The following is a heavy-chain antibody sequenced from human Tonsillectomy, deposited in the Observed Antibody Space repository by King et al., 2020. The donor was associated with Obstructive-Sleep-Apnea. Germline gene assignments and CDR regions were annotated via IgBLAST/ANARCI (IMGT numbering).Heavy chain of an antibody. D-gene: IGHD6-19*01. V-gene: IGHV3-23*04. CDR3: AKDLGSGSGWSDPFDY. CDR1: GFTFSSYA. Sequence: VQLVESGGGLVQPGGSLILSCAASGFTFSSYAMSCVRQAPGKGLEWVSAISGSGGRTYYADSVKGRFTISRDNSKNTLYLQMNSLRAEDTAVYYCAKDLGSGSGWSDPFDYWGQGTLVTVSS. CDR2: ISGSGGRT. J-gene: IGHJ4*02.